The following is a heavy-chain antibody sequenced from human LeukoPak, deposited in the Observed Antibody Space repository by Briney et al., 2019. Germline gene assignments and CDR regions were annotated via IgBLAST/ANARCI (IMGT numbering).Heavy chain of an antibody. D-gene: IGHD7-27*01. CDR3: ARTPPNWGADY. CDR1: GYTFTSYY. V-gene: IGHV1-8*02. Sequence: ASVKVSCKASGYTFTSYYMHWVRQAPGQGPEWMGWMSPRSGNTGYAQKFQGRVAMTSDTSISTAYMELSRLTSDDTAVYYCARTPPNWGADYWGQGTLVTVSS. J-gene: IGHJ4*02. CDR2: MSPRSGNT.